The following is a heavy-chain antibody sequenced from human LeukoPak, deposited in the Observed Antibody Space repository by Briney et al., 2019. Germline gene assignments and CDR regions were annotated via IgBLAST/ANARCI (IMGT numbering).Heavy chain of an antibody. V-gene: IGHV3-33*01. J-gene: IGHJ3*01. Sequence: GGSLRLSCAASGFTFSYYDMHWVRQAPGKGLEWVAVIWYDGSNKYYADSVKGRFTLSRDNSKDTLYLQMNILRAEDTAIYYCARDIELSTWGLGTMVTVSS. CDR2: IWYDGSNK. CDR1: GFTFSYYD. CDR3: ARDIELST. D-gene: IGHD3-16*02.